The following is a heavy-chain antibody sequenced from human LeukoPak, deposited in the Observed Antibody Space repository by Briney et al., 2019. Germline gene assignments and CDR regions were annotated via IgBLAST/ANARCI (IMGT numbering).Heavy chain of an antibody. V-gene: IGHV3-7*01. D-gene: IGHD6-6*01. J-gene: IGHJ4*02. CDR2: IKQDGSEK. CDR3: ARQSITAYSLNFNY. Sequence: PGGSLRLSCAASGFTFSNAWMSWVRKAPGKGLEWVASIKQDGSEKYFVDSVKGRFTIFRDNTENSLYLQMNSLRAEDTAIYYCARQSITAYSLNFNYWGQGILVTVSS. CDR1: GFTFSNAW.